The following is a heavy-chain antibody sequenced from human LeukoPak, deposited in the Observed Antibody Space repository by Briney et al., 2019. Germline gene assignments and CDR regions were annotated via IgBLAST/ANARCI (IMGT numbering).Heavy chain of an antibody. CDR1: GYTFTSYG. J-gene: IGHJ4*02. V-gene: IGHV1-18*01. CDR2: ISAYNGNT. CDR3: ARALREPLYYYDSSGYFHE. Sequence: GASVKVSCKASGYTFTSYGISWVRQAPGQGLEWMGWISAYNGNTNYAQKLQGRVTMTTDTSTSTAYMELRSLRSDDTAVYYCARALREPLYYYDSSGYFHEWGQGTLVTVSS. D-gene: IGHD3-22*01.